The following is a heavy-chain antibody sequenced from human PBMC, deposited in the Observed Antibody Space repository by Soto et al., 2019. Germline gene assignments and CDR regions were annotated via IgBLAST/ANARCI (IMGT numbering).Heavy chain of an antibody. CDR1: GGSVSSGSYY. Sequence: PSETLSLTCIVSGGSVSSGSYYWTWIRQPPGKGLEWIGNIYYSGSTNYNPSLKSRVTISVDTSKNQFSLKLSSVTAADTAVYYCARDSRTTATLFDYWGQGTLVTVSS. J-gene: IGHJ4*02. D-gene: IGHD4-17*01. V-gene: IGHV4-61*01. CDR3: ARDSRTTATLFDY. CDR2: IYYSGST.